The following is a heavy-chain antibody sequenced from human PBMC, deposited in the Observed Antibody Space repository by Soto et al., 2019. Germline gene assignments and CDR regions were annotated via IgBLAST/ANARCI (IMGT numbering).Heavy chain of an antibody. CDR3: ARASIAVASVDGANGMDV. D-gene: IGHD6-19*01. Sequence: SETLSLTCTVSGGSISSYCWSWIRQPPGKGLEWIGYIYYSGSTNYNPSLKSRVTISVDTSKNQFSLKLSSVTAADTAVYYCARASIAVASVDGANGMDVWGQGTTVTVSS. CDR2: IYYSGST. J-gene: IGHJ6*02. CDR1: GGSISSYC. V-gene: IGHV4-59*01.